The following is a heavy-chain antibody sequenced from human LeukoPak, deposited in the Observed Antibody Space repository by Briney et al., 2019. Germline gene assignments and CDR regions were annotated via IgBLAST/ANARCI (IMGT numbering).Heavy chain of an antibody. V-gene: IGHV1-24*01. Sequence: ASVKISCKVSGYTLTELSMHRVRQAPGKGLEWMGGFDPEDGETIYAQKFQGRVTMTEDTSTDTAYMELSSLRSEDTAVYYCATLTMVRGVRSDYWGQGTLVTVSS. CDR2: FDPEDGET. D-gene: IGHD3-10*01. CDR1: GYTLTELS. J-gene: IGHJ4*02. CDR3: ATLTMVRGVRSDY.